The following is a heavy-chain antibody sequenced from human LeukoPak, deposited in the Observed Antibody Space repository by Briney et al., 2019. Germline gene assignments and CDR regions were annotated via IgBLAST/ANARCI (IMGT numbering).Heavy chain of an antibody. CDR3: ATYSSSSDWMLDY. CDR2: FDPEDGET. D-gene: IGHD6-6*01. CDR1: GYTLTELS. J-gene: IGHJ4*02. Sequence: ASVKVSCKVSGYTLTELSMHWVRQAPGKGLEWMGGFDPEDGETIYAQKFQGRVTMTEDTSTDAAYMELSSLRSEDTAVYYCATYSSSSDWMLDYWGQGTLVTVSS. V-gene: IGHV1-24*01.